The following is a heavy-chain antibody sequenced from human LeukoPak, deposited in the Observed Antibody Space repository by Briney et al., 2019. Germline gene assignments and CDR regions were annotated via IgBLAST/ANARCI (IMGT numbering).Heavy chain of an antibody. Sequence: GGSLRLSCAASGFIFSNAWMNWVRQAPGKGLEWVGRIKSKTEGGTTDYAAPVKGRFTISRDDSKNTVYLQLNSLKTEDTAVYYCNTIWDTAMVSVAYWGQGTLVSVSS. CDR1: GFIFSNAW. V-gene: IGHV3-15*07. CDR2: IKSKTEGGTT. CDR3: NTIWDTAMVSVAY. D-gene: IGHD5-18*01. J-gene: IGHJ4*02.